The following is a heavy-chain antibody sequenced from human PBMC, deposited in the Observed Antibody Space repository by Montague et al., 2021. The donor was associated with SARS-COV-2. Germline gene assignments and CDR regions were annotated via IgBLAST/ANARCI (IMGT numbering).Heavy chain of an antibody. Sequence: SRVTMTLDTSKNEFYLRLSSVSAADTAVYYCARVSVSPEGNFDYWGRGTMVTVSS. V-gene: IGHV4-30-2*04. D-gene: IGHD1-14*01. CDR3: ARVSVSPEGNFDY. J-gene: IGHJ4*02.